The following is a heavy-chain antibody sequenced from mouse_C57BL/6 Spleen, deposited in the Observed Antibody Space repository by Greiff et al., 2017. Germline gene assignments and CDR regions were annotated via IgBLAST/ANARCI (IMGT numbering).Heavy chain of an antibody. V-gene: IGHV1-39*01. Sequence: VQLQQSGPELVKPGASVKISCKASGYSFTDYNMNWVKQSNGKSLEWIGVINPNYGTTSYNQKFKGKATLTVDQSSSTAYMQLNSLTSEDSAVYYCARDEFYITTVVVDAMDYWGQGTSVTVSS. D-gene: IGHD1-1*01. CDR2: INPNYGTT. J-gene: IGHJ4*01. CDR3: ARDEFYITTVVVDAMDY. CDR1: GYSFTDYN.